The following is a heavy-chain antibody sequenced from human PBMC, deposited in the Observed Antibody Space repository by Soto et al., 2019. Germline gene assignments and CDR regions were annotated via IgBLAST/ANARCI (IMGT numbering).Heavy chain of an antibody. D-gene: IGHD3-10*01. CDR3: AKVFITMVRGVIPSPFDY. J-gene: IGHJ4*02. CDR2: ISGSGGST. V-gene: IGHV3-23*01. CDR1: GFTFSSYA. Sequence: GGSLRLSCAASGFTFSSYAMSWVRQAPGKGLEWVSAISGSGGSTYYADSVKGRFTIFRDNSKNTLYLQMNSLRAEDTAVYYCAKVFITMVRGVIPSPFDYWGQGTLVTVSS.